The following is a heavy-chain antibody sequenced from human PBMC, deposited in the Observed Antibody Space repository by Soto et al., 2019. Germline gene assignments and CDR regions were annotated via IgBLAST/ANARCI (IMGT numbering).Heavy chain of an antibody. J-gene: IGHJ3*02. Sequence: QVQLVQSGAEVKKPGASVKVSCKTSGYTFTGYYMHWVRQAPGQGLEWMGWINPNSGGTSYAQKFQGWVTMTRETSISTAYMELRRLRSEDTAVYYCARHYPSAFDIWGQGTMVTVSS. V-gene: IGHV1-2*04. D-gene: IGHD3-10*01. CDR1: GYTFTGYY. CDR2: INPNSGGT. CDR3: ARHYPSAFDI.